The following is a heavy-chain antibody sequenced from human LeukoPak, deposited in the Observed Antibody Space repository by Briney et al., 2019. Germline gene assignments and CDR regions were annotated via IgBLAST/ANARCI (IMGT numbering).Heavy chain of an antibody. J-gene: IGHJ4*02. V-gene: IGHV1-18*01. CDR1: GYTFTSYG. D-gene: IGHD4-17*01. CDR2: ISVYNGHT. CDR3: ARDRGHDYGDYGLGGY. Sequence: ASVKVSCKASGYTFTSYGISWVRQAPGQGLEWMGWISVYNGHTNYAQKLQGRVTMTTDTSTSTAYMELRSLRSDDTAVYYCARDRGHDYGDYGLGGYWGQGTLVTVSS.